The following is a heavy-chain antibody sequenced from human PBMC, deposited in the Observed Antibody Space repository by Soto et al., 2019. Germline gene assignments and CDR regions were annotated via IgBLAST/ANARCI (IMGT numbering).Heavy chain of an antibody. J-gene: IGHJ6*02. CDR2: ISFDGSNK. CDR1: GFTFHSFS. V-gene: IGHV3-30*04. CDR3: AIFRTSLQYVDYHGMDV. Sequence: QVQLVESGGGVVQPGRSLRLSCEASGFTFHSFSMHWVRQAPGKGLEWVAVISFDGSNKDYADSVKGRFTISRDNSNNTLELQMDSLTPEDTAVYYCAIFRTSLQYVDYHGMDVWGQGTTVAVSS. D-gene: IGHD2-2*01.